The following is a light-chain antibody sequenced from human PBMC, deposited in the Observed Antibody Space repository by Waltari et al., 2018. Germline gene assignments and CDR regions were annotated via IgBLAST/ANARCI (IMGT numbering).Light chain of an antibody. Sequence: EIVLTQSPATLSLSPGERATLSCRASQSVSSYLAWDQQKPDQSTRLVIYYASMRATGIPARFSGSGSGTYFTLTISSLEPEDFAVYYCQQRSNWPTFGQGTKVEIK. J-gene: IGKJ1*01. CDR1: QSVSSY. CDR3: QQRSNWPT. V-gene: IGKV3-11*01. CDR2: YAS.